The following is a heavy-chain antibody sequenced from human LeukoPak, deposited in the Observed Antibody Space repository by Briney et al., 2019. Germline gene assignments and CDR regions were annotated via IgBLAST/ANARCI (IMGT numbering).Heavy chain of an antibody. J-gene: IGHJ5*02. CDR3: AREQIDTAMGNWFDP. CDR1: GGTFSSYA. V-gene: IGHV1-69*01. Sequence: SVEVSCKASGGTFSSYAISWVRQAPGQGLEWMGGIIPIFGTANYAQKFQGRVTITADESTSTAYMELSSLRSEDTAVYYCAREQIDTAMGNWFDPWGQGTLVTVSS. CDR2: IIPIFGTA. D-gene: IGHD5-18*01.